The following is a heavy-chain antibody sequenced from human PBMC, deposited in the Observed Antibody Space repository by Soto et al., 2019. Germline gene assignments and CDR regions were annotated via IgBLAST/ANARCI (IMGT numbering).Heavy chain of an antibody. Sequence: QVQLVQSGAEVKKPGASVKVSCKASGYTFTSYGISWVRQAPGQGLEWMGWISAYNGNTNYAQKLQGKVTMTTDTSPREADMELRSLSADDTALYYGERVAITLVRGLSFYYYYGMDVWCQGTTVTVAS. CDR2: ISAYNGNT. CDR3: ERVAITLVRGLSFYYYYGMDV. CDR1: GYTFTSYG. V-gene: IGHV1-18*01. D-gene: IGHD3-10*01. J-gene: IGHJ6*02.